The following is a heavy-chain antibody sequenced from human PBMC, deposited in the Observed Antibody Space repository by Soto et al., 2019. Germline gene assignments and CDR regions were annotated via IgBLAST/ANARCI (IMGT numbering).Heavy chain of an antibody. CDR1: GYTFTSYD. V-gene: IGHV1-8*01. J-gene: IGHJ3*02. D-gene: IGHD2-15*01. CDR3: ARGEGYCSGGSCYLGAFDI. Sequence: QVQLVQSGAEVKKPGASVKVSCKASGYTFTSYDINWARQATGQGLEWMGWMNPNSGNTGYAQKFQGRVTMTRNTSISTAYMELSSLRSEDTAVYYCARGEGYCSGGSCYLGAFDIWGQGTMVTVSS. CDR2: MNPNSGNT.